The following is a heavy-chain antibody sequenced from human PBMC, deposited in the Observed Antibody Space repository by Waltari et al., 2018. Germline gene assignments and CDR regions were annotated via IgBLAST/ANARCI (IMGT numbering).Heavy chain of an antibody. D-gene: IGHD3-16*01. CDR3: ATYVGASIGTAAFDV. V-gene: IGHV4-39*01. CDR1: GGSIISNRHY. J-gene: IGHJ3*01. CDR2: ISYTWTT. Sequence: QLHLQEAGPGLVKPSETLSLTCSVSGGSIISNRHYWAWIRQPPGKGLEWTATISYTWTTYYNPSLKSRVTISVDTSKNQFSLKLSSVTAADTAVYYCATYVGASIGTAAFDVWGQGTMVTVSS.